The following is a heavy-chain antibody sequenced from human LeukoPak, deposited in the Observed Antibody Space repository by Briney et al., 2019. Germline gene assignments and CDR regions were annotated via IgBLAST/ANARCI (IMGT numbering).Heavy chain of an antibody. CDR2: INSDGSTT. CDR1: GFTFSSYW. CDR3: ARRSSGSPPYYFDY. V-gene: IGHV3-74*01. D-gene: IGHD1-26*01. Sequence: GGSLRLSCAASGFTFSSYWMHWVRQAPGKGLVWVSRINSDGSTTNYADSVKGRFTISRDNAKNTLYLQMNSLRTEDTAVYYCARRSSGSPPYYFDYWGQGTLVTVSS. J-gene: IGHJ4*02.